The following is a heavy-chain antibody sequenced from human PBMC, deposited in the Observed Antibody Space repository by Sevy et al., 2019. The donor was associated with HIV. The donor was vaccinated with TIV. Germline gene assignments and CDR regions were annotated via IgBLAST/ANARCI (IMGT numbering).Heavy chain of an antibody. D-gene: IGHD6-6*01. J-gene: IGHJ4*02. CDR2: ISSTNNDI. V-gene: IGHV3-21*01. CDR3: ARDLREYSSSSKYYCDY. CDR1: GFTFGSYS. Sequence: GGSLRLSCAASGFTFGSYSMNWVRQAPGKGLEWVSSISSTNNDIYYADSLKGRFTISRVNAKNSLYLQMNSLRAEDTAVYYCARDLREYSSSSKYYCDYWGQGILVTVSS.